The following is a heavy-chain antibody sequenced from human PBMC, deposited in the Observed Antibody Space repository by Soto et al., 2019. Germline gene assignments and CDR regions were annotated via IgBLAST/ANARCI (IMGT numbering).Heavy chain of an antibody. CDR3: ARVEGSGSYYGPVYYYYGMDV. D-gene: IGHD3-10*01. CDR2: ISAYNGNT. CDR1: GYTFTSYG. J-gene: IGHJ6*02. Sequence: GASVKLSCKASGYTFTSYGISWVRQAPGQGLGWMGWISAYNGNTNYAQKLQGRVTMTTDTSTSTAYMELRSLRSDDTAVYYCARVEGSGSYYGPVYYYYGMDVWGQGTTVTVSS. V-gene: IGHV1-18*01.